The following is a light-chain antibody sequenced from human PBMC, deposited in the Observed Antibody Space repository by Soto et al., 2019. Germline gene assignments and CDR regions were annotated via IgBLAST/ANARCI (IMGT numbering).Light chain of an antibody. Sequence: EIVLTQSPGTLALSPGERATLSCRASQSVSYYLAWYQQKPGQAPRLLISGASTRATGIPARFSGSGSGTEFTLTISSLQSEDSAVYYCQQYNNWPRMFGQGTKVDIK. CDR3: QQYNNWPRM. CDR2: GAS. J-gene: IGKJ1*01. V-gene: IGKV3-15*01. CDR1: QSVSYY.